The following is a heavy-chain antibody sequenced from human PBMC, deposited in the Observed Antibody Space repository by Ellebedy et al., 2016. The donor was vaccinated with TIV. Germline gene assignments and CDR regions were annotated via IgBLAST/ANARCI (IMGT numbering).Heavy chain of an antibody. Sequence: SETLSLXCTVSGGSISSYYWSWIRQPPGKGLEWIGYIYYSGSTNYNPSLKSRVTISVDTSKNQFSLKLSSVTAADTAVYYCARLPTPRFSGSDYWGQGTLVTVSS. CDR3: ARLPTPRFSGSDY. D-gene: IGHD1-26*01. J-gene: IGHJ4*02. V-gene: IGHV4-59*08. CDR2: IYYSGST. CDR1: GGSISSYY.